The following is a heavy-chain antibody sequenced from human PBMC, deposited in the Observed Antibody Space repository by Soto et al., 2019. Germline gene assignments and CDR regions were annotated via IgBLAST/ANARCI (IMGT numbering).Heavy chain of an antibody. CDR2: TSNSGST. CDR1: GGSITSSGYY. Sequence: QVQLQESGPGLVKPSQTLSLTCTVSGGSITSSGYYWSWIRQHPGEGLEGIGFTSNSGSTSYNPSLKSRVTISVDTSSNQFSLNLKSVTAAHTAVYYCARGGGSTKVDYWGQGTLVTVSP. D-gene: IGHD2-2*01. J-gene: IGHJ4*02. V-gene: IGHV4-31*03. CDR3: ARGGGSTKVDY.